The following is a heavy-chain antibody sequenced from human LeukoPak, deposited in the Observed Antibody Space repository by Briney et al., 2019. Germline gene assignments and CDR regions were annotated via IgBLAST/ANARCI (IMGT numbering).Heavy chain of an antibody. CDR1: GYSISSGYY. D-gene: IGHD2-15*01. J-gene: IGHJ4*02. CDR3: AREARYCSGGSCYEPDY. Sequence: PSETLSLTCTVSGYSISSGYYWGWIRQPPGKGLEWIGSIYHSGSTYYNPSLKSRVTISVGTSKNQFSLKLSSVTAADTAVYYCAREARYCSGGSCYEPDYWGQGTLVTVSS. V-gene: IGHV4-38-2*02. CDR2: IYHSGST.